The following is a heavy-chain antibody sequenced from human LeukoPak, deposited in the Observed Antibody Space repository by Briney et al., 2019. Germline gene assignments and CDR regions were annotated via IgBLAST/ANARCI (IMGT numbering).Heavy chain of an antibody. J-gene: IGHJ4*02. CDR2: IYPGDSDT. V-gene: IGHV5-51*01. CDR3: ARHGKFSSGYRYFDS. Sequence: GESLKISCKGSGYRFTSYWIGWVRQIPGKGLEWMGIIYPGDSDTRYSPSFQGQVTISADKSINTAYLQWSSLKASDTAIYYCARHGKFSSGYRYFDSWGQGTLVTVS. D-gene: IGHD5-18*01. CDR1: GYRFTSYW.